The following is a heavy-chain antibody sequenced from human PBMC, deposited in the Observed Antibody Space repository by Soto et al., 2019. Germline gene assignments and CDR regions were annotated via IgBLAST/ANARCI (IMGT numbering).Heavy chain of an antibody. V-gene: IGHV3-23*01. D-gene: IGHD2-15*01. Sequence: GGSLRLSCAASGFTFSSYAMSWVRQAPGKGLEWVSTISDSGSTYYADSVKGRFTISRDISKNTLYVQMSSLRAEDTAVYYCAKGGEGYCSGTRCIYNMDAWGKGTTVTVYS. CDR3: AKGGEGYCSGTRCIYNMDA. CDR1: GFTFSSYA. J-gene: IGHJ6*03. CDR2: ISDSGST.